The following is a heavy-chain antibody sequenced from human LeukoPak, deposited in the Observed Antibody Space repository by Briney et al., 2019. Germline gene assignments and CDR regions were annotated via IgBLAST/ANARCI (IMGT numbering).Heavy chain of an antibody. Sequence: ASVKVSCKASGYTFTGYYMHWVRQAPGQGLEWMGWINPNSGGTNYAQKFQGRVTMTTDTSTSTAYMELRSLRSDDTAVYYCARSGSIFGVVIIDLTPFDPWGQGTLVTVSS. D-gene: IGHD3-3*01. J-gene: IGHJ5*02. CDR1: GYTFTGYY. V-gene: IGHV1-2*02. CDR3: ARSGSIFGVVIIDLTPFDP. CDR2: INPNSGGT.